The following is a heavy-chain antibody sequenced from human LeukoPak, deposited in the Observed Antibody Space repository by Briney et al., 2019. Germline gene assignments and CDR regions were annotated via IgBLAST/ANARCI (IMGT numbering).Heavy chain of an antibody. D-gene: IGHD1-26*01. J-gene: IGHJ4*02. Sequence: SETLSLTCTVSGGSITSYYWSWIRQAAGKGLEWIGRIYTSGSTNYNPSLKSRVTMSADTSKNQFSLKLNSVTAADTAVYYCARSGGSGTYYDGSFDYWGQGTLVTASS. CDR1: GGSITSYY. CDR2: IYTSGST. V-gene: IGHV4-4*07. CDR3: ARSGGSGTYYDGSFDY.